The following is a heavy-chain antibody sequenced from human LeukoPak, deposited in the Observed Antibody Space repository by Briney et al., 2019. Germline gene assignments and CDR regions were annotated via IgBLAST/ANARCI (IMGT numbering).Heavy chain of an antibody. CDR2: IYYSGST. CDR1: GGSISSSSYY. J-gene: IGHJ3*02. Sequence: SETLSLTCTVSGGSISSSSYYWGWIRQPPGKGLEWIGSIYYSGSTYYNPSLKSRVTISVDTSKNQFSLKLSSVTAADTAVYYCASPLGDQDAFDIWGQGTMVTVSS. D-gene: IGHD3-16*01. CDR3: ASPLGDQDAFDI. V-gene: IGHV4-39*01.